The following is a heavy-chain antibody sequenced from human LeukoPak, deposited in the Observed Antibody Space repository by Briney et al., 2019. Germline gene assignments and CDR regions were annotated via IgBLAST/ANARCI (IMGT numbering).Heavy chain of an antibody. CDR2: ISGSGGST. Sequence: PGGSLRLSCVASGFTSSSYAMNWVRQAPGKGLEWVSVISGSGGSTYYADSVKGRFTISRDNSKNTVYLQMNSLRAEDTAVYYCAKRGYTSTWLSPFDYWAQGTLVTVSS. D-gene: IGHD6-13*01. CDR1: GFTSSSYA. J-gene: IGHJ4*02. V-gene: IGHV3-23*01. CDR3: AKRGYTSTWLSPFDY.